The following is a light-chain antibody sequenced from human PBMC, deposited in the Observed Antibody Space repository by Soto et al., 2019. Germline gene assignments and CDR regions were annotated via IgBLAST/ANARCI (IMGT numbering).Light chain of an antibody. V-gene: IGKV3-20*01. CDR2: GAS. CDR1: QSVSSNY. J-gene: IGKJ1*01. Sequence: ESVLTHSPGTLSLSPGERATLSSRASQSVSSNYLAWYQQKPGQAPRLLIYGASSRATGIPDRFSGSGSGTDFTLTISRLEPEDFAVYYCQQYAGSPRTFGQGTKVDIK. CDR3: QQYAGSPRT.